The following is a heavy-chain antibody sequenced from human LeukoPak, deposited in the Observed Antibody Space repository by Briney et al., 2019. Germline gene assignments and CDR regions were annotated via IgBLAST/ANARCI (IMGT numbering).Heavy chain of an antibody. CDR1: GLTFSDYY. D-gene: IGHD3-22*01. J-gene: IGHJ4*02. V-gene: IGHV3-11*01. CDR3: ARWDSSGCLDY. Sequence: KPGGSLRLSCAASGLTFSDYYMSWIRQAPGKGLEWVLYISSSGTTIYYADSGKGRFTISRDNAKNSLYLQMNSLRAEDTAVYFCARWDSSGCLDYWGQGTLVTVSS. CDR2: ISSSGTTI.